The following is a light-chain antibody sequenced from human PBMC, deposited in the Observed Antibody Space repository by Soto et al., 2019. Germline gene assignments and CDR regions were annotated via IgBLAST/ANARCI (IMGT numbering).Light chain of an antibody. V-gene: IGKV3-15*01. CDR2: GAS. CDR1: QSVSSN. CDR3: QQYGYLVT. J-gene: IGKJ4*01. Sequence: ENVITQSPVTLSVSPGGKAPLCCRAGQSVSSNLAWYQQKPGQAPRLLIYGASTRATGIPDRFSGSGSGTDFTLTISRLEPEDFAMYYCQQYGYLVTFGGGTKVDIK.